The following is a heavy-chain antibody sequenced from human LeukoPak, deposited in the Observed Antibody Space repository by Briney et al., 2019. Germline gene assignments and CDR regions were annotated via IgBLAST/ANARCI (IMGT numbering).Heavy chain of an antibody. CDR2: MNPKSGNT. V-gene: IGHV1-8*03. CDR1: GYTFTNYD. J-gene: IGHJ3*01. CDR3: ARGHSGWLYDVFDL. D-gene: IGHD6-19*01. Sequence: ASVKVSCKASGYTFTNYDINWVRQATGQGLEWVGRMNPKSGNTGYAQKFQGRVTITRNTSISTAYMELSSLRSEDTAVYYCARGHSGWLYDVFDLWGQGTMVTVSS.